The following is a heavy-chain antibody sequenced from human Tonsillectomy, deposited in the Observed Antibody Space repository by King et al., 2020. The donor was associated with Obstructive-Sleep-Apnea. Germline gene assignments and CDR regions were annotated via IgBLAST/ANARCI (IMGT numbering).Heavy chain of an antibody. CDR2: ISSSSGYI. Sequence: VQLVESGGGLVKPGGSLRLSCAASGFTFSSYSMNWVRQSPGKGLEWVSSISSSSGYIYYADSVRGRFTISRDNAKNSLYLQMNSLSAEDTAVYYCARGVVGATMGHDAFNIWGQGTMVTVSS. J-gene: IGHJ3*02. V-gene: IGHV3-21*01. D-gene: IGHD1-26*01. CDR3: ARGVVGATMGHDAFNI. CDR1: GFTFSSYS.